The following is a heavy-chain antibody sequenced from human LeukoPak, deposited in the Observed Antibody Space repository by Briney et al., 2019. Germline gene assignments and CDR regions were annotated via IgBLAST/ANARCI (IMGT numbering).Heavy chain of an antibody. CDR1: GFTFSSYA. J-gene: IGHJ4*02. D-gene: IGHD6-13*01. CDR2: ISDSGGST. CDR3: AKDGIAAADTGYFDH. Sequence: GGSLRLSCAASGFTFSSYAMSWVRQAPGEGLEWVSGISDSGGSTYYADSVKGRFTISRDNSRSTLYLQINSLRVEDTAIYYCAKDGIAAADTGYFDHWGQGTLVTVSS. V-gene: IGHV3-23*01.